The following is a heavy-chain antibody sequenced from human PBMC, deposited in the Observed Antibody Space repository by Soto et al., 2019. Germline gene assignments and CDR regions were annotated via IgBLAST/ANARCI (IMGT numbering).Heavy chain of an antibody. D-gene: IGHD3-3*01. CDR1: GFTFSNAW. V-gene: IGHV3-15*01. J-gene: IGHJ4*02. CDR3: TTDPKGSARSGYYTNFDY. CDR2: IKSKTDGGTT. Sequence: GGSLILSCAASGFTFSNAWMSWVRQAPGKGLEWVGRIKSKTDGGTTDYAAPVKVRFTISRDDSKNTLYLQMNSLKTEDTAVYYCTTDPKGSARSGYYTNFDYWGQGTLVTVSS.